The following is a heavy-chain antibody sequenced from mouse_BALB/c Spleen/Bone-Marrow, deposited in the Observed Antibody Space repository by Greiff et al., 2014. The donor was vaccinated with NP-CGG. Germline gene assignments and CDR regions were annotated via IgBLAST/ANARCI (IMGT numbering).Heavy chain of an antibody. V-gene: IGHV1-20*02. CDR3: ARSGYYGSSYFDY. D-gene: IGHD1-1*01. Sequence: EVQLQQSGPELVKPGASVKISCKASGYSFTGYFMNWVMQSYGKSLEWIGRINPYNGDTFYNQKFKGMATLTVDKSSSTAHMELRSLASEDSAVYYCARSGYYGSSYFDYWGQGTTLTVSS. CDR1: GYSFTGYF. J-gene: IGHJ2*01. CDR2: INPYNGDT.